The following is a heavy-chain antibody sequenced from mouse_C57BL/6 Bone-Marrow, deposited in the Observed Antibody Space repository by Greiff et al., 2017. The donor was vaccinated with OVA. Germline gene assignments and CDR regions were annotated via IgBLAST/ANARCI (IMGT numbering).Heavy chain of an antibody. CDR1: GYSITSGYY. J-gene: IGHJ2*01. CDR2: ISYDGSN. V-gene: IGHV3-6*01. Sequence: EVQLQQSGPGLVKPSQSLSLTCSVTGYSITSGYYWNWIRQFPGNKLEWMGYISYDGSNNYNPSLKNRISITRDTSKNQFFLKLNSVTTEDTATYYCARRGIYYGSSYPYYFDYWGQGTTLTVSS. D-gene: IGHD1-1*01. CDR3: ARRGIYYGSSYPYYFDY.